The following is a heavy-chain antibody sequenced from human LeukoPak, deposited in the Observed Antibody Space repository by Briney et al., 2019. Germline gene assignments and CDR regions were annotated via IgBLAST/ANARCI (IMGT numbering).Heavy chain of an antibody. Sequence: GGSLRLSCAASGFTFSSYWMSWVRQAPGKGLEWVANIKQDGSEKYYVDSVKGRFTISRDNAKNSLYLQMNSLRAGDTAVYYCARDRGRYYMDVWGKGTTVTISS. CDR2: IKQDGSEK. CDR3: ARDRGRYYMDV. D-gene: IGHD6-25*01. J-gene: IGHJ6*03. V-gene: IGHV3-7*01. CDR1: GFTFSSYW.